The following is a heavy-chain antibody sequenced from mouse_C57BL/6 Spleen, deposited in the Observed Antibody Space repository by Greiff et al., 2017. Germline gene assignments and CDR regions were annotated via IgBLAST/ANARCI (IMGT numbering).Heavy chain of an antibody. CDR2: IHPNRGST. CDR1: GYTFTSYW. J-gene: IGHJ3*01. D-gene: IGHD1-1*01. Sequence: QVQLQQPGAELVKPGASVKLSCKASGYTFTSYWMHWVKQRPGQGLEWIGMIHPNRGSTNYNEKFKSKATLTVDKSSSTAYMQLSSLTSEDSAVYYCARGDYYGSSYVGFAYWGQGTLVTVSA. CDR3: ARGDYYGSSYVGFAY. V-gene: IGHV1-64*01.